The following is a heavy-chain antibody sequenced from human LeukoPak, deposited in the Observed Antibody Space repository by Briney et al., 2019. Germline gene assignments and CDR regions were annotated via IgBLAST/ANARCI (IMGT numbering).Heavy chain of an antibody. Sequence: ASVKVSCKASGYTFTGYYMHWVRQAPGQGLEWMGWINPNSGGTNYALKFQGRVTMTRDTSIGTAYMELSRLRSDDTAVYYCARVEAVAEINFDCWGQGTLVTVSS. V-gene: IGHV1-2*02. CDR2: INPNSGGT. J-gene: IGHJ4*02. D-gene: IGHD6-19*01. CDR1: GYTFTGYY. CDR3: ARVEAVAEINFDC.